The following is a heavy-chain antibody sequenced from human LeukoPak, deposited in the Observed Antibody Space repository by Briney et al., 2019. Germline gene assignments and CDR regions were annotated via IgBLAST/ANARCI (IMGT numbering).Heavy chain of an antibody. CDR3: ARGPYYYDSSGYLLDY. V-gene: IGHV1-2*02. Sequence: GASVKVSCKASGYTFTGYYMHWVRQAPGQGLEWMGWINPNSGGTNYAQKFQGRVTMTRDTSISTAYMELSRLRSDDTAVYYCARGPYYYDSSGYLLDYWGQGTLVTVSS. J-gene: IGHJ4*02. CDR1: GYTFTGYY. D-gene: IGHD3-22*01. CDR2: INPNSGGT.